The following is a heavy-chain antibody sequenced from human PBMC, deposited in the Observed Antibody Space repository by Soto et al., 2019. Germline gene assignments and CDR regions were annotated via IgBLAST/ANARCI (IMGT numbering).Heavy chain of an antibody. CDR2: VSTNGAT. J-gene: IGHJ6*02. V-gene: IGHV4-4*07. Sequence: SEPLSLTCTVSDDFISSYYWNWIRQPAGKGLEWIGRVSTNGATNYNPSLESRVTMSVDTSKNQFSLKLTSVTAADTAVYFCARADYEILTGSYAMDVWGQGTTVTVSS. CDR1: DDFISSYY. D-gene: IGHD3-9*01. CDR3: ARADYEILTGSYAMDV.